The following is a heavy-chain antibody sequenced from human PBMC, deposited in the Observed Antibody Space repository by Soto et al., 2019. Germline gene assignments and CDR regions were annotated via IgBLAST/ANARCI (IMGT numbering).Heavy chain of an antibody. D-gene: IGHD2-2*01. J-gene: IGHJ6*02. CDR1: GGTFSSYA. CDR2: IIPISGTA. Sequence: QVQLVQSGAEVKKPGSSVKVSCKASGGTFSSYAISWVRQAPGQGLEWMGGIIPISGTANYAQKLQGRFTITADESTSTAYMELSSLRSEDTAVYYCARSQGSSTSLEIYYYYYYGMDVWGQGTTVTVSS. CDR3: ARSQGSSTSLEIYYYYYYGMDV. V-gene: IGHV1-69*01.